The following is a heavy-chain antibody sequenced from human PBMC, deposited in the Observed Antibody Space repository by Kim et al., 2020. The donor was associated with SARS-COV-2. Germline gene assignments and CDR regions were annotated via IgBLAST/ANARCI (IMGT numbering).Heavy chain of an antibody. J-gene: IGHJ3*02. V-gene: IGHV3-48*01. CDR2: VYTAGDSF. Sequence: GGSLRLSCAASGFTVTSFSMNWVRQAPGRGLEWVSFVYTAGDSFYDADFMNGFTTSCKNDDKKLYHQIMNMRVDDNAVVYCWMGGTDLWIGHHASGTWG. D-gene: IGHD1-26*01. CDR3: WMGGTDLWIGHHASGT. CDR1: GFTVTSFS.